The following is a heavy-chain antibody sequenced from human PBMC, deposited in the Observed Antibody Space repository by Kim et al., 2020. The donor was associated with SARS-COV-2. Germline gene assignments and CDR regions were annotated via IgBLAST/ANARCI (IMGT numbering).Heavy chain of an antibody. D-gene: IGHD2-15*01. CDR1: GFTFSSYS. CDR2: ISSSSSYI. CDR3: ARDSSIVVVVAAYDAFDI. V-gene: IGHV3-21*01. J-gene: IGHJ3*02. Sequence: GGSLRLSCAASGFTFSSYSMNWVRQAPGKGLEWVSSISSSSSYIYYADSVKGRFTISRDNAKNSLYLQMNSLRAEDTAVYYCARDSSIVVVVAAYDAFDIWGQGTMVTVSS.